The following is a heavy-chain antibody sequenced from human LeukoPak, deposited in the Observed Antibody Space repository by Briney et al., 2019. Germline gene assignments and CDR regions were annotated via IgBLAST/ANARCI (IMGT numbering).Heavy chain of an antibody. CDR3: ARDGSGGGSWGWFDP. V-gene: IGHV4-59*01. CDR1: GGSISSYY. CDR2: VYYSGSA. J-gene: IGHJ5*02. Sequence: SETLSLTCTVSGGSISSYYWSWIRQPPGKGLEWIGNVYYSGSANYNPSLKSRVTISVDTSKNQFSLKLNSVTAADTAVYCCARDGSGGGSWGWFDPWGQGTLVTVSS. D-gene: IGHD2-15*01.